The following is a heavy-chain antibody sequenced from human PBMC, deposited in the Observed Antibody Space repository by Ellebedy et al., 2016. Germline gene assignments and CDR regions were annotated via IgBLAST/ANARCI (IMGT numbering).Heavy chain of an antibody. CDR2: IRTKADGETT. V-gene: IGHV3-15*01. J-gene: IGHJ4*02. CDR1: GLIYSNTW. CDR3: TTGYMTRVRGPDY. D-gene: IGHD3-10*01. Sequence: GGSLRLSCTVSGLIYSNTWMSWVRQVPGKGLEWIGLIRTKADGETTEYAEPVKGRFTISRDDSKNTVYLQINSLKIEDTAVYFCTTGYMTRVRGPDYWGQGALVTVSS.